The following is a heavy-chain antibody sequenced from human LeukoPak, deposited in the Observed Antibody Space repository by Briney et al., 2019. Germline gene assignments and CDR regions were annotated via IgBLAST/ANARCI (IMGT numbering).Heavy chain of an antibody. V-gene: IGHV5-51*01. CDR2: IYPGDSDT. Sequence: GESLKISCKGSGYSFTNSWIGWVRQMPGKGLEWMGIIYPGDSDTRYSPSFQGQVTISADKSISTANLQWSSLKASDTAISFCATYAGTSSKYFQHWGQGTLVTVSS. CDR3: ATYAGTSSKYFQH. D-gene: IGHD3-10*01. CDR1: GYSFTNSW. J-gene: IGHJ1*01.